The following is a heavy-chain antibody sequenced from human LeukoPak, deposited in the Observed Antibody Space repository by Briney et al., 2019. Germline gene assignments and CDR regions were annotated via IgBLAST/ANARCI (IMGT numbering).Heavy chain of an antibody. V-gene: IGHV4-59*08. J-gene: IGHJ4*02. Sequence: SETLSLTCTVSGGSISSYYWSWIRQPPGKGLEWIGYIYYSRSTNYNPSLKSRVTISVDTSKNQFSLKLSSVTAADTAVYYCARHGVTTEYFDYWGQGTLVTVSS. CDR2: IYYSRST. D-gene: IGHD2-21*02. CDR3: ARHGVTTEYFDY. CDR1: GGSISSYY.